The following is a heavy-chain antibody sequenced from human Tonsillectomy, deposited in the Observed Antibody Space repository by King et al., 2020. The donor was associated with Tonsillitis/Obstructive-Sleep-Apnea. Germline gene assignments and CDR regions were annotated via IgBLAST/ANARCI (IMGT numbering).Heavy chain of an antibody. D-gene: IGHD6-13*01. CDR2: ISYDGSNK. CDR3: ARAYSSSWYATPDY. J-gene: IGHJ4*02. Sequence: VQLVESGGGVVQPGRSLRLSCAASGFTFSSYAMRWVRQAPGKGLEWVAVISYDGSNKYYADSVKGRFTISRDNSKNTLYVQMNSLRAEDTAVYYCARAYSSSWYATPDYWGQGTLVTVSS. V-gene: IGHV3-30*04. CDR1: GFTFSSYA.